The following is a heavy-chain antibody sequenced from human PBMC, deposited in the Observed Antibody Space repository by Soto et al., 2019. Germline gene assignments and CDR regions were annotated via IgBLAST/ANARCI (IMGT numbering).Heavy chain of an antibody. J-gene: IGHJ4*02. CDR3: ARGYCSGGSCYRKGYYFDY. D-gene: IGHD2-15*01. V-gene: IGHV4-59*01. CDR2: IYYSGST. CDR1: GGSISSYY. Sequence: SETLSLTCTVSGGSISSYYWSWIRQPPGKGLEWIGYIYYSGSTNYNPSLKSRVTISVDTSKNQFSLKLSSVTAADTAVYYCARGYCSGGSCYRKGYYFDYWGQGTLVTVSS.